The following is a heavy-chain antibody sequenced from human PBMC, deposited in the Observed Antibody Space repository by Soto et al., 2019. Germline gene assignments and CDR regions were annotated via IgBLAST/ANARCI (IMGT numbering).Heavy chain of an antibody. Sequence: PGGSLRLSCAASGFTFSSYGMHWVRQAPGKGLEWVAVISYDGSNKYYADSVKGRFTISRDNSKNTLYLQMNSLRAEDTAVYYCAKDRSIAVAGVENDYWGQGTLVTVSS. CDR2: ISYDGSNK. V-gene: IGHV3-30*18. J-gene: IGHJ4*02. CDR1: GFTFSSYG. CDR3: AKDRSIAVAGVENDY. D-gene: IGHD6-19*01.